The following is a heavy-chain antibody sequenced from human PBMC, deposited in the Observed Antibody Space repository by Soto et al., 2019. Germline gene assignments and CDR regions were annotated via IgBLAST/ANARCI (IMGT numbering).Heavy chain of an antibody. CDR3: ARGEQYSGRIFDY. Sequence: PSETLSLTCAITGDSVSSNSAGWSWVRQSPSRGLEWLGRTYYRSKWYYEYAVSVRGRITINPDTSKNQYSLQLNSVTPEDTAVYFCARGEQYSGRIFDYWGQGTLITVSS. D-gene: IGHD1-26*01. CDR2: TYYRSKWYY. CDR1: GDSVSSNSAG. V-gene: IGHV6-1*01. J-gene: IGHJ4*01.